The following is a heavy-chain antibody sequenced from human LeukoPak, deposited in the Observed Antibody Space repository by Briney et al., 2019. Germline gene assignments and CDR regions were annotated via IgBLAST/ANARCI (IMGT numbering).Heavy chain of an antibody. V-gene: IGHV4-59*01. J-gene: IGHJ4*02. CDR3: AKGDASGRPGIGFDF. Sequence: SETLSLTCTVSGGSISNSYWSWIRQPPGKGLEWIGFFHDSESTNYNPSLKSRVSISLDTSKNQVSLWLSSVTAADTAVYYCAKGDASGRPGIGFDFWGQGTLVTVSS. D-gene: IGHD1-26*01. CDR2: FHDSEST. CDR1: GGSISNSY.